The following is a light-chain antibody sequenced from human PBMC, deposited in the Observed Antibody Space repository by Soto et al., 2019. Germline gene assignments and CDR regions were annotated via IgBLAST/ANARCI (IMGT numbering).Light chain of an antibody. V-gene: IGKV3-11*01. CDR2: DAS. CDR3: QQRSNWRDT. CDR1: QSVSSY. Sequence: EIVLTQSPATLSLSPGERATLSCRASQSVSSYLAWYQQKPGQAPRLLIYDASNRATGIPARFRGSGSGTDFTLTISSLEPEDFAVYYCQQRSNWRDTFGGGTKVEIK. J-gene: IGKJ4*01.